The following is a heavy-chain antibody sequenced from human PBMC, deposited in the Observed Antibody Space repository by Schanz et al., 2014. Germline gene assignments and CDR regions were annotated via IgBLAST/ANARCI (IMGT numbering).Heavy chain of an antibody. D-gene: IGHD5-12*01. CDR3: ARGMSGYDCPDL. V-gene: IGHV1-2*06. CDR1: RYPFTAYY. J-gene: IGHJ5*02. CDR2: ISPSSGGT. Sequence: QVHLVQSGSEVKKPGASVKVSCKASRYPFTAYYMHWVRQAPGQGLEWMGRISPSSGGTNYAQNFQGRVTMTKDTSINTVYMELSTLTSDDTAVYYCARGMSGYDCPDLWGQGTLVTVSS.